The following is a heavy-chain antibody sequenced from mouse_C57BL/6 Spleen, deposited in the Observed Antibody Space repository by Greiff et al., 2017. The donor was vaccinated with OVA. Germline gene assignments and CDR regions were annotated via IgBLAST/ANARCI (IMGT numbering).Heavy chain of an antibody. J-gene: IGHJ1*03. CDR3: AREVSYAYDLYFDV. Sequence: EVKLVESGGGLVQSGRSLRLSCATSGFTFSDFYMEWVRQAPGRGLEWIAASRNKDNDYTTEYSASVKGRFIAARETSQSVLYLQTNALRAEDTATYYSAREVSYAYDLYFDVWGTGTTVPVSA. D-gene: IGHD2-2*01. CDR1: GFTFSDFY. CDR2: SRNKDNDYTT. V-gene: IGHV7-1*01.